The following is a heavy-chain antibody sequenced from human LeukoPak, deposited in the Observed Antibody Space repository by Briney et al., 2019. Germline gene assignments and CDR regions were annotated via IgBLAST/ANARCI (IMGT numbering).Heavy chain of an antibody. J-gene: IGHJ4*02. D-gene: IGHD3-10*01. V-gene: IGHV4-59*01. CDR2: IYYSGST. Sequence: SETLSLTCTVSGDSINSFYWSWIRQPPGKGLEWIGYIYYSGSTNYNPSLRSRVTISIGTSKNQFSLKLSSVTAADTAVYYCARDGYYYGSGRYYGLDYWGQGTLVTVSS. CDR3: ARDGYYYGSGRYYGLDY. CDR1: GDSINSFY.